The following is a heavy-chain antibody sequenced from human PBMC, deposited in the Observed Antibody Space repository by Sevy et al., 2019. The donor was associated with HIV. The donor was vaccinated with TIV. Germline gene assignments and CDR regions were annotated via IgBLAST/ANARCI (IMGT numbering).Heavy chain of an antibody. CDR3: AKDINRGCDGVNCYSYYYYFYGLDV. CDR2: VSWNSRYI. D-gene: IGHD2-21*01. Sequence: GGSLRLSCAASGFPFNDHAMHWVRQVPGKGLEWVSGVSWNSRYIGYADSVKGRFTISRDKARYFLYLEMNSLRPEDTALYYCAKDINRGCDGVNCYSYYYYFYGLDVWGQGTTVTVSS. V-gene: IGHV3-9*01. CDR1: GFPFNDHA. J-gene: IGHJ6*02.